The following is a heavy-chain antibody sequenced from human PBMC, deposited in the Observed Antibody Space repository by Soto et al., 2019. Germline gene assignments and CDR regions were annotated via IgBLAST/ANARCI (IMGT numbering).Heavy chain of an antibody. CDR2: IGTAGDP. J-gene: IGHJ4*02. Sequence: EVRLVESGGGLAQPGGSLRLSCAASGFPFSQYDMHWVREVTGRGLEWVSSIGTAGDPYYPASVKGRFTISRENADNSLYLQMNSLRAGDTAVYYCARGILHSSGWYYFDYWGQGTLVTVSS. CDR3: ARGILHSSGWYYFDY. D-gene: IGHD6-19*01. V-gene: IGHV3-13*05. CDR1: GFPFSQYD.